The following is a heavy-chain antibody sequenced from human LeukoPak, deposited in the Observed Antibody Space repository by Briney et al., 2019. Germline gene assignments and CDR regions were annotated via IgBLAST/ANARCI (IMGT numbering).Heavy chain of an antibody. V-gene: IGHV3-23*01. CDR3: AKSTGYLWDY. D-gene: IGHD3-16*01. CDR1: GFTFSSYV. Sequence: GGSLRLSCAASGFTFSSYVMSWVRQAPGKGLEWVSGISSSSYSTYYADSVKGRFTISRDNSKNTLLLQMNSLRAEDTAVYYCAKSTGYLWDYWGQGTLVTVSS. J-gene: IGHJ4*02. CDR2: ISSSSYST.